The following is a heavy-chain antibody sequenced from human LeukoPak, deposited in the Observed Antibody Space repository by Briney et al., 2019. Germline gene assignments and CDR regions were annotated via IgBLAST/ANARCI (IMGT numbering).Heavy chain of an antibody. V-gene: IGHV3-9*01. D-gene: IGHD3-10*01. CDR2: KRWNHGGI. Sequence: PGGSLRLSCAASGFTFKDYAMQGVPQAPGKGLEWVSDKRWNHGGIGYADSVKGLFASSRDNAKRSLYVQMNSLRAEDTALYYCAKDWGKLIAMVRGRQGYFDYWGHGTLVTVSS. CDR1: GFTFKDYA. J-gene: IGHJ4*01. CDR3: AKDWGKLIAMVRGRQGYFDY.